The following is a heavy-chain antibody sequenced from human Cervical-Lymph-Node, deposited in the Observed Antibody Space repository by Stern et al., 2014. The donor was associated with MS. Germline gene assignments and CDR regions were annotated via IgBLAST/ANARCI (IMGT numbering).Heavy chain of an antibody. V-gene: IGHV3-30*18. Sequence: VQLVESGGGVVQPGRSLRLSCAGSGFTFSTYGMHWVRQAPGTGLEWVALISHDGSKKYYVDSVKGRFTISRDNSKNTMYVHMNSLRDEDTAVYYCAKDRGSGWSLDNWGQGTLVIVSS. CDR2: ISHDGSKK. CDR3: AKDRGSGWSLDN. CDR1: GFTFSTYG. D-gene: IGHD6-19*01. J-gene: IGHJ4*02.